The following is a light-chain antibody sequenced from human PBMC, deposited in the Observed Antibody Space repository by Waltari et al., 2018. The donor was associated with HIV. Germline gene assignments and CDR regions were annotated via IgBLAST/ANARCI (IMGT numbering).Light chain of an antibody. CDR1: QSVLYSSNNKNY. V-gene: IGKV4-1*01. CDR3: QQHYTTPLT. Sequence: DIVMTQSPDSLAVSLGERATINCKSSQSVLYSSNNKNYLAWYQQKPGQPPKLLIYWASARESWVPDRFSASGSGTDFTLTISSLQAEDVAVYYCQQHYTTPLTFGGGTKVEI. J-gene: IGKJ4*01. CDR2: WAS.